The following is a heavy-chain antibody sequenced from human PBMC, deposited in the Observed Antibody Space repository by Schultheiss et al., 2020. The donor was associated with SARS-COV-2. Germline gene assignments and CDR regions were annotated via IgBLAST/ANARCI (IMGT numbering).Heavy chain of an antibody. CDR1: GGSISSYY. CDR3: ARGGSSSSVNYYYYGMDV. D-gene: IGHD6-6*01. J-gene: IGHJ6*02. CDR2: IYYSGST. Sequence: SETLSLTCTVSGGSISSYYWSWIRQPPGKGLEWIGYIYYSGSTNYNPSLKSRVTISVDTSKNQFSLKLSSVTAADTAVYYCARGGSSSSVNYYYYGMDVWGQGTTVTAP. V-gene: IGHV4-59*01.